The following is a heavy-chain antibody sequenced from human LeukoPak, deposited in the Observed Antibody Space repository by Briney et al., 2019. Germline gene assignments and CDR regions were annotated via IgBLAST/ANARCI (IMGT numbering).Heavy chain of an antibody. CDR3: ARGKNWFDP. V-gene: IGHV1-69*04. CDR2: IIPILGIA. CDR1: GGTFSSYA. J-gene: IGHJ5*02. Sequence: SVKVSCKASGGTFSSYAISWVRQAPGQGLEWMGRIIPILGIANYAQKFQGRVTITADKSTSTAYMELSSLRSVDTAVYYCARGKNWFDPWGQGTLVTVSS.